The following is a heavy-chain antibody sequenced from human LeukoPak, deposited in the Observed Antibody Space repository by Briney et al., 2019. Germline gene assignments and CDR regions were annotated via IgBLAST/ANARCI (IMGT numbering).Heavy chain of an antibody. Sequence: GGSLRLSCEASGFTFSSYWMSWVRQAPGKRLEWVANIKTDGSEKYYVDSVKGRFTISRDNAKNSLYLQMNSLRAEDTAVYYCARDYTGYFPWGQGTLVIVSS. CDR1: GFTFSSYW. J-gene: IGHJ5*02. V-gene: IGHV3-7*03. D-gene: IGHD3-9*01. CDR3: ARDYTGYFP. CDR2: IKTDGSEK.